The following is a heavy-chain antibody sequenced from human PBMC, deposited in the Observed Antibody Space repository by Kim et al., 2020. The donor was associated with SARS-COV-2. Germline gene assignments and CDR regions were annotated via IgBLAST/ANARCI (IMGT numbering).Heavy chain of an antibody. J-gene: IGHJ6*03. CDR3: ARDPSSGWPYYYYYYMDV. Sequence: KGRFTISRDNSKNTLYLQMNSLGAEDTAVYYCARDPSSGWPYYYYYYMDVWGKGTTVTVSS. D-gene: IGHD6-19*01. V-gene: IGHV3-30*07.